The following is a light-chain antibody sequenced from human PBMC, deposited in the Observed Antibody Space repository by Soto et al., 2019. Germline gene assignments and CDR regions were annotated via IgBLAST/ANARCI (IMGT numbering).Light chain of an antibody. Sequence: DIQMTQSPSSLSASVGDRVTITCRASQSISTYLNWYHQKPGKAPDLLIYGASSLQSGVTSRFTGSESGTDFTLTITDLQPEDCATYYCQQNYSIPITFGQGTRLEIK. V-gene: IGKV1-39*01. CDR2: GAS. J-gene: IGKJ5*01. CDR3: QQNYSIPIT. CDR1: QSISTY.